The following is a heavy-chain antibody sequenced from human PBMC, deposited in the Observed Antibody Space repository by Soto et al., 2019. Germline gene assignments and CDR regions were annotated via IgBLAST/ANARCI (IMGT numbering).Heavy chain of an antibody. V-gene: IGHV4-39*07. Sequence: ETLSLTCTVSGGSISSSSYYWGWIRQPPGKGLEWTGSIYYSGSTYYNPSLKSRLTISLDTSENQFSLKLTPVTAADTAMYYGSRARQYYHCELYPWGQGTLVPVSS. CDR2: IYYSGST. J-gene: IGHJ5*02. CDR1: GGSISSSSYY. CDR3: SRARQYYHCELYP. D-gene: IGHD2-21*01.